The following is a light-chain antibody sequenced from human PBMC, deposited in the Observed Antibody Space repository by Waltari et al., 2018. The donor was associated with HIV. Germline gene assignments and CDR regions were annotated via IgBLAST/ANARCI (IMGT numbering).Light chain of an antibody. CDR3: QQYFYIPWT. V-gene: IGKV4-1*01. J-gene: IGKJ1*01. Sequence: DIVMTQSPDSLAVSLGERATINCQPSHSLLYYSDVKHYLAWSQQKPGQPPSLLISWASTRESGVPDRFSGSGSGTDFTLTISSLQAEDVAVYYCQQYFYIPWTFGHGTKVEIK. CDR2: WAS. CDR1: HSLLYYSDVKHY.